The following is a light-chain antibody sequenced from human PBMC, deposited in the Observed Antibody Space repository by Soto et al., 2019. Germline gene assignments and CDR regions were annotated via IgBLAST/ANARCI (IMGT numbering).Light chain of an antibody. V-gene: IGKV3-20*01. CDR1: QSVSSSY. Sequence: EIVLTQSPGTLSLSPGERATLSCRASQSVSSSYLAWYQQKPDQAPRLLIYGASSRATGIPDRFSGSWSGTDFTSTISILEQEDFALYYCQQYSSSSLTFGGGTKVEIE. CDR3: QQYSSSSLT. CDR2: GAS. J-gene: IGKJ4*01.